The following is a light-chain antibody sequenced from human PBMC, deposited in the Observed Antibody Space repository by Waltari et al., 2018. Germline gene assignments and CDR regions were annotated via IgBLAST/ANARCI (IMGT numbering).Light chain of an antibody. CDR3: QQYDISPLT. J-gene: IGKJ4*01. CDR2: GAS. V-gene: IGKV3-20*01. CDR1: QTVRTTY. Sequence: EIVLTQSPGTLSLSPGDGATLSCRASQTVRTTYLAWYQQKPGQAPTLLIYGASSRATGIPDRFSGSGSGTDFSLTISSLEPEDFAVYYCQQYDISPLTFGGGTKVEIK.